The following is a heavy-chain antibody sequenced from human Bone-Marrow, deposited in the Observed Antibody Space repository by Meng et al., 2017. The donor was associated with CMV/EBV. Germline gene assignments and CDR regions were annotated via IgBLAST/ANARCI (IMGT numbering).Heavy chain of an antibody. D-gene: IGHD3-22*01. CDR3: ARDIVARGAFDI. V-gene: IGHV1-46*01. Sequence: ASVKVSCKASGYTFTSYYMHWVRQAPGQGLEWMGIINPSGGSTSYTQKFQGRVTMTRDTSTSTVYMELSSLRSEDTAVYYCARDIVARGAFDIWGQGTMVTVSS. CDR1: GYTFTSYY. J-gene: IGHJ3*02. CDR2: INPSGGST.